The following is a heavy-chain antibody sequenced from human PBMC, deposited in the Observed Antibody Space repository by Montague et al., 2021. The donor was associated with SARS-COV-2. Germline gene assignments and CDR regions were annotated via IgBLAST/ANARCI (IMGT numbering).Heavy chain of an antibody. J-gene: IGHJ3*02. V-gene: IGHV4-39*07. CDR1: GGSISSSSYY. D-gene: IGHD6-19*01. CDR3: ARGSGWMGNAFDI. CDR2: IYYSGGT. Sequence: SETLSLTCTVSGGSISSSSYYWGWIRQPPGKGLEWIGSIYYSGGTYYNPSLKSRVTISVDTSKNQSSLKLSSVTAADTAVYYCARGSGWMGNAFDIWGQGTMVTVSS.